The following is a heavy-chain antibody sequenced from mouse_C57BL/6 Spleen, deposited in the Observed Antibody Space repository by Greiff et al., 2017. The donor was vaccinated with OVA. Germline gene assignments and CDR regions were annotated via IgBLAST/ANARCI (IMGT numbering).Heavy chain of an antibody. D-gene: IGHD2-2*01. J-gene: IGHJ4*01. CDR1: GYSITSGYY. CDR2: ISYDGSN. Sequence: DVKLQESGPGLVKPSQSLSLTCSVTGYSITSGYYWNWIRQFPGNKLEWMGYISYDGSNNYNPSLKNRISITRDTSKNQFFLKLNSVTTEDTATYYCAPHGYYYAMDYWGQGTSVTVSS. V-gene: IGHV3-6*01. CDR3: APHGYYYAMDY.